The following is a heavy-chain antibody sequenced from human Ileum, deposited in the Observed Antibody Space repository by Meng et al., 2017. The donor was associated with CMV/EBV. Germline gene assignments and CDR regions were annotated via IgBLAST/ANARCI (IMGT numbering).Heavy chain of an antibody. J-gene: IGHJ1*01. CDR3: GKERTGYYIQH. CDR2: VKSGGTI. CDR1: GFTLRNDW. Sequence: VQLVGSGGGLVKPGGSLRLSCAGSGFTLRNDWMSWVRQVPGKGLEWVGRVKSGGTIDYAAPVKGRFTISTDDAKNTMYLQINSLRAEDTAVYYCGKERTGYYIQHWGQGTLVTVSS. D-gene: IGHD3/OR15-3a*01. V-gene: IGHV3-15*01.